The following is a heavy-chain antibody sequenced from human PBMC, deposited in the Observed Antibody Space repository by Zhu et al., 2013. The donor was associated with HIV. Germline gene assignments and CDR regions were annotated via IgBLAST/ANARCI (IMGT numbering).Heavy chain of an antibody. J-gene: IGHJ3*02. Sequence: QVQLVQSGAEVKKPGASVKVSCKASGYTFGIYGISWVRQAPGQGLEWMGWVSVYSGYTKYTQKLQGRVTLTTDTSTSTAYMELRSLRSDDTAMYFCVRDSSVEYSSSPSAFDIWGQGTLVTVSS. CDR3: VRDSSVEYSSSPSAFDI. V-gene: IGHV1-18*01. CDR1: GYTFGIYG. D-gene: IGHD5-12*01. CDR2: VSVYSGYT.